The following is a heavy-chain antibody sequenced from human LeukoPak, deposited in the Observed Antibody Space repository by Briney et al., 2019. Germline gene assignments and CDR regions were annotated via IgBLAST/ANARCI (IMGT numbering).Heavy chain of an antibody. CDR2: IKFDGSEK. V-gene: IGHV3-7*01. CDR3: ARDHTDPGLFFDS. Sequence: PGGSLRLSCAASGFTFTNYWMTWVRQAPGKGLEWVASIKFDGSEKHYVDSVKGRFTISRDNTQNSLYLQMNSLRGEDTALYYCARDHTDPGLFFDSWGQGTLVTVSS. D-gene: IGHD2-21*01. CDR1: GFTFTNYW. J-gene: IGHJ4*02.